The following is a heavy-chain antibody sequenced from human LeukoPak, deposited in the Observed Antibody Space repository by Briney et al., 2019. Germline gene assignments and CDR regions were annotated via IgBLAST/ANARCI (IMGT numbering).Heavy chain of an antibody. J-gene: IGHJ4*02. V-gene: IGHV3-74*01. CDR3: TRSGDSSGYSYYFDH. Sequence: GRSLRLSCAASGFTLSSYWIHWGRQAQGQGQGWVSRINSDGSSTSYADSVKGRFTISRDNAKSTLYLQMNSLRAEDAAVYSCTRSGDSSGYSYYFDHWGQGTPVTVSS. CDR1: GFTLSSYW. D-gene: IGHD3-22*01. CDR2: INSDGSST.